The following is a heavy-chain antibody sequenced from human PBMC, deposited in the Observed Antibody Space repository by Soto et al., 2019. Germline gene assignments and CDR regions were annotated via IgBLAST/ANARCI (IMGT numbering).Heavy chain of an antibody. J-gene: IGHJ4*02. CDR1: GNTFTSYG. CDR3: AREGDYGVNDY. V-gene: IGHV1-18*04. Sequence: APVKVSCDASGNTFTSYGISWVRQAPGQGLEWMDWISAYNGNTNYAQKLQGRVTMTTDTSTSNAYMELRSLRSDDTAVYYCAREGDYGVNDYWGQGTLVTVSS. D-gene: IGHD4-17*01. CDR2: ISAYNGNT.